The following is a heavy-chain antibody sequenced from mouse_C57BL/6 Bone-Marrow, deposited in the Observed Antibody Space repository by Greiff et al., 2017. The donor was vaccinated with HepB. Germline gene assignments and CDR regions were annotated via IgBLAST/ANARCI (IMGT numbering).Heavy chain of an antibody. V-gene: IGHV5-2*01. CDR2: INSDGGST. CDR3: ARHGYITTVVATDWYFDV. Sequence: EVQVVESGGGLVQPGESLKLSCESYEYEFPSHDMSWVRQTPEKRLELVAAINSDGGSTYYPDTMERRFIISRDNTKKTLYLQMSSLRSEDTALYYCARHGYITTVVATDWYFDVWGTGTTVTVSS. CDR1: EYEFPSHD. D-gene: IGHD1-1*01. J-gene: IGHJ1*03.